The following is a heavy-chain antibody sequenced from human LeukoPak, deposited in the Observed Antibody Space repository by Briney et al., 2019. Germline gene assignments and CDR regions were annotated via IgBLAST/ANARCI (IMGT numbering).Heavy chain of an antibody. CDR3: VRGGHGDYQG. CDR1: GYTFTSYD. CDR2: ISTSNGNT. D-gene: IGHD4-17*01. J-gene: IGHJ4*02. Sequence: ASVKVSCKASGYTFTSYDINWVRQATGQGPEWMGWISTSNGNTKYAQKFQGRVTMTTDTSTNTAYMDLRSLTSDDTAVYYCVRGGHGDYQGWGQGTLVTVSS. V-gene: IGHV1-18*01.